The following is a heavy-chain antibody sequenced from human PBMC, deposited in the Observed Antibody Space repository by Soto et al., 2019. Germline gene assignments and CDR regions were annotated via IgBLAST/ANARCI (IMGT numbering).Heavy chain of an antibody. CDR2: IYHSGST. CDR3: ARSGQFRGAVVVDP. Sequence: SETLSLTCAVSGYSISSGYYWGWVRQPPGKGLEWIGSIYHSGSTYYNPSLTSRVTISVDTSKNQFSLKLSSVTAADTAVYYCARSGQFRGAVVVDPWGQGTLVTVSS. D-gene: IGHD3-16*02. V-gene: IGHV4-38-2*01. J-gene: IGHJ5*02. CDR1: GYSISSGYY.